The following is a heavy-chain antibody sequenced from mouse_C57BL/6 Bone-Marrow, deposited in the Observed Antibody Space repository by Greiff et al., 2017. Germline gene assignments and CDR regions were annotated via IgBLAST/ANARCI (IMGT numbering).Heavy chain of an antibody. V-gene: IGHV1-63*01. CDR1: GYTFTNYW. CDR2: IYPGGGYT. J-gene: IGHJ2*01. D-gene: IGHD1-1*01. CDR3: ARRGITTVPCFDY. Sequence: VQLQQSGAELVRPGTSVKMSCKASGYTFTNYWIGWAKQRPGHGLEWIGDIYPGGGYTNYNEKFKGKATLTADKSSSTAYMQFSSLTSEDSAIYYCARRGITTVPCFDYWGQGTTLTVSS.